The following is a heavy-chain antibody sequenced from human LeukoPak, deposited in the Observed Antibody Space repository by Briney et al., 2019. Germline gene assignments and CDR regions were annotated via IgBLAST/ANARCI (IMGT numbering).Heavy chain of an antibody. J-gene: IGHJ3*02. V-gene: IGHV1-18*01. CDR3: ARDVMAVAGINAFDI. CDR2: ISAYNGNT. D-gene: IGHD6-19*01. CDR1: GYTFTSYG. Sequence: DSVRVSCKASGYTFTSYGISWVRQAPGQGLEWMGWISAYNGNTNYAQKLQGRVTMTTDTSTSTAYMELRSLRSDDTAVYYCARDVMAVAGINAFDIWGQGTMVTVSS.